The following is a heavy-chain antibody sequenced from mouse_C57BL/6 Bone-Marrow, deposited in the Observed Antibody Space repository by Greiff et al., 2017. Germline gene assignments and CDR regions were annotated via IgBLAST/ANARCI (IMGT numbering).Heavy chain of an antibody. J-gene: IGHJ2*01. CDR1: GFSLTSYG. V-gene: IGHV2-2*01. D-gene: IGHD2-2*01. Sequence: VQVVESGPGLVQPSQSLSITCTVPGFSLTSYGVHWVRQSPGKGLEWLGVLWSGGNTDYNAAFISRLSISKDNSKGQVFFRMNSLQADDTAIYYCARGGLRRLDYWGQGTTLTVSS. CDR3: ARGGLRRLDY. CDR2: LWSGGNT.